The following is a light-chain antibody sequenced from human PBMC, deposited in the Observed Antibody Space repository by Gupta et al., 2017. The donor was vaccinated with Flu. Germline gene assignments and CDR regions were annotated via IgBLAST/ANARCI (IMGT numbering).Light chain of an antibody. CDR3: PTYGGSLPYT. Sequence: SSYFAWYQQTPGQAPRLLISCASRRATALPDRFSGSGSGTDFTLTISRLAPAACAVYYCPTYGGSLPYTFGQVPNLESK. J-gene: IGKJ2*01. CDR1: SSY. CDR2: CAS. V-gene: IGKV3-20*01.